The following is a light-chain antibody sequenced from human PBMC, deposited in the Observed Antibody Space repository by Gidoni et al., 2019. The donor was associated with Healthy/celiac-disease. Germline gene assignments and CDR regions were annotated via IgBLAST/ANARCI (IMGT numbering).Light chain of an antibody. CDR2: DVS. CDR1: SSDVGGYNY. Sequence: QSALTQPASVSGSPGQSITISCTGPSSDVGGYNYASWYQQHPGKAPKLMIYDVSNRPSGVSDRFSGSKSGNTASLTISGLQAEDESDYYCSSYTSSSPWVFGGGTKLTVL. CDR3: SSYTSSSPWV. J-gene: IGLJ3*02. V-gene: IGLV2-14*01.